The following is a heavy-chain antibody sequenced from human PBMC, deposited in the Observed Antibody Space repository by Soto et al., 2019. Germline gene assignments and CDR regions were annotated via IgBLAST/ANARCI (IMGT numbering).Heavy chain of an antibody. CDR1: GYTFTSYG. J-gene: IGHJ5*02. V-gene: IGHV1-18*01. CDR3: ARYTGAAGTWWFDP. Sequence: PVEVTCKASGYTFTSYGFSWVRQEIGQGLEWMGWISASNGNTNYAQKLQGRVTMTRDTSISTAYMELSRLRSDDTAVYYCARYTGAAGTWWFDPWGQGTLVTVSS. CDR2: ISASNGNT. D-gene: IGHD6-13*01.